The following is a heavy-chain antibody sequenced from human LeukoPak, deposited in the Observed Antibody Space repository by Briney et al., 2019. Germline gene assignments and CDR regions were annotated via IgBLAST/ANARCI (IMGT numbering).Heavy chain of an antibody. J-gene: IGHJ3*02. CDR2: INPNSGGT. Sequence: ASVKVSCKASGYTFSAYHMHWVRQAPGQGLGWMGWINPNSGGTNYAQKFQGRVTMTRDTSISTAYMELSRLRFDDTAVYYCATTYYYDSSSYYPVLDAFDIWGQGTMVAVSS. CDR1: GYTFSAYH. D-gene: IGHD3-22*01. CDR3: ATTYYYDSSSYYPVLDAFDI. V-gene: IGHV1-2*02.